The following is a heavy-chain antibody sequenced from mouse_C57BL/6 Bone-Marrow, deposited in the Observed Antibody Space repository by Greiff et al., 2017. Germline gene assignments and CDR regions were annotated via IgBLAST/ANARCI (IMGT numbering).Heavy chain of an antibody. J-gene: IGHJ2*01. V-gene: IGHV14-4*01. CDR1: GFNIKDDY. CDR2: IDPENGDT. CDR3: TTVVDY. Sequence: EVKLQESGAELVRPGASVKLSCTASGFNIKDDYMHWVKQRPEQGLEWIGWIDPENGDTEYASKFQGKATITADPSTNTTYLQLSSLTSEDTAVYYCTTVVDYWGQGTTLTVSS.